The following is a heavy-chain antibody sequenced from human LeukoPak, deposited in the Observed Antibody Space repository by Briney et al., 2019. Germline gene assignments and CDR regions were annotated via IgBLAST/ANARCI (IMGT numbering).Heavy chain of an antibody. CDR3: ARVVGYYYYFDY. CDR2: IYYSGST. CDR1: GGSISSYY. J-gene: IGHJ4*02. Sequence: PSETLSLTCTVSGGSISSYYWSWIRQPPGKGLEWIGYIYYSGSTNYNPSLKSRVTTSVDTSKNQFSLKLSSVTAADTAVYYCARVVGYYYYFDYWGQGTLVTVSS. D-gene: IGHD2/OR15-2a*01. V-gene: IGHV4-59*01.